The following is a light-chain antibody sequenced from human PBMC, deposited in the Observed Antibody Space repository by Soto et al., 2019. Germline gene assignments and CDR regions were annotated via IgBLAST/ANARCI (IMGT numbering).Light chain of an antibody. CDR2: SAS. CDR1: QSISDT. V-gene: IGKV3-15*01. J-gene: IGKJ1*01. Sequence: EIVVTQSPATLSVSPGGRATLSCRASQSISDTLAWYQQKPGQAPRVLIYSASRGATGFPARFSGSGYGTDFTLTIPSLGSEDFAVYYCQQYNKWPWRFGQWAKVDIK. CDR3: QQYNKWPWR.